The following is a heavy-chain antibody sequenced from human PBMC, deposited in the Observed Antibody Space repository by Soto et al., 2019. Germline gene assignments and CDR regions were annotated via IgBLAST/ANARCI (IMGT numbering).Heavy chain of an antibody. J-gene: IGHJ6*02. V-gene: IGHV3-30*18. CDR2: ILYDGSNK. D-gene: IGHD2-2*01. CDR1: GFTFSNYG. Sequence: LRLSCAASGFTFSNYGMHWVRQTPGKGLEWVALILYDGSNKYYGDSVKGRFTISRDNSKNTLYLQVSSLRAEDTAVYYCAKSRDAYNFYFYYGMDVWGQGTTVTVSS. CDR3: AKSRDAYNFYFYYGMDV.